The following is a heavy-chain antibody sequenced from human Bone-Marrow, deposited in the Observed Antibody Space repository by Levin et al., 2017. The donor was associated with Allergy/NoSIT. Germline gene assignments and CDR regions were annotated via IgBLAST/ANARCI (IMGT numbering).Heavy chain of an antibody. V-gene: IGHV1-2*02. CDR2: INPNSGGT. CDR3: AREFIVVVPAAAFDY. Sequence: ASVKVSCKASGYTFTGYYMHWVRQAPGQGLEWMGWINPNSGGTNYAQKFQGRVTMTRDTSISTAYMELSRLRSDDTAVYYCAREFIVVVPAAAFDYWGQGTLVTVSS. D-gene: IGHD2-2*01. J-gene: IGHJ4*02. CDR1: GYTFTGYY.